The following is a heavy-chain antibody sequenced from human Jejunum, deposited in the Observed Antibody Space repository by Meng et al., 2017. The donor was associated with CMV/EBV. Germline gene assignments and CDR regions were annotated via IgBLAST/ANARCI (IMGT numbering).Heavy chain of an antibody. CDR2: ISSGSTYT. CDR1: GFTFSDYY. J-gene: IGHJ5*02. D-gene: IGHD5-18*01. CDR3: ARDGDNYRDTKSFWFDP. Sequence: VQLVESGGGLVKPGGSLRLSCAASGFTFSDYYMSWVRQAPGKGLEWVSYISSGSTYTNYADSVKGRFTISRDNAKNTLYLQMNSLRAEDTAVYYCARDGDNYRDTKSFWFDPWGQGTLVTVSS. V-gene: IGHV3-11*05.